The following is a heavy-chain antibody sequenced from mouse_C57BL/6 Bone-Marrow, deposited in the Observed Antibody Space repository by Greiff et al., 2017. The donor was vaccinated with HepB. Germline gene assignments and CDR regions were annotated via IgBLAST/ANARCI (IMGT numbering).Heavy chain of an antibody. D-gene: IGHD2-4*01. V-gene: IGHV1-80*01. Sequence: QVQLQQSGAELVKPGASVKISCKASGYAFSSYWMNWVKQRPGKGLEWIGQIYPGDGDTNYNGKFKGKATLTADKSSSTAYMQLSSLTSEDSAVYFCARYGRRLREDYYAMDYWGQGTSVTVSS. CDR1: GYAFSSYW. J-gene: IGHJ4*01. CDR3: ARYGRRLREDYYAMDY. CDR2: IYPGDGDT.